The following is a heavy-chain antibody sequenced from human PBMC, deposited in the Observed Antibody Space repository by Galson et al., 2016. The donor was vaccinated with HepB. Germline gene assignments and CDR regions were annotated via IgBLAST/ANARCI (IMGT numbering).Heavy chain of an antibody. Sequence: SETLSLTCTVSTYSISSYYWSWIRQPPGKGLEWIGSFYYSGSTYYKSSLKSRVTISADTSKNQFSLRLSSVTAADTAVYYCARHGRGVVDYWGQGTLVAVSS. V-gene: IGHV4-38-2*02. J-gene: IGHJ4*02. CDR3: ARHGRGVVDY. D-gene: IGHD2-15*01. CDR2: FYYSGST. CDR1: TYSISSYY.